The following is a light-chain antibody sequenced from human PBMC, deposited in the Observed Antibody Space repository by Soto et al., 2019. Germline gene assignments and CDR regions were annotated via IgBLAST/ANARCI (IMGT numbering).Light chain of an antibody. CDR3: SSYTSATTYV. J-gene: IGLJ1*01. V-gene: IGLV2-14*01. CDR2: DVS. CDR1: SSDVGAYNY. Sequence: SALTQPASVYGSPGQSITISCTGTSSDVGAYNYDSWYQQYPGEAPKVIIYDVSHRPAGVSNRFSGSKSGNTASLTISGLQTQDEADYYCSSYTSATTYVFGTGTKVTV.